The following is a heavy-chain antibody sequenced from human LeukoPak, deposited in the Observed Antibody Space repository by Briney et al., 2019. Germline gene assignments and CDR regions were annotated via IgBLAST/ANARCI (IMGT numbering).Heavy chain of an antibody. J-gene: IGHJ6*02. V-gene: IGHV4-39*01. D-gene: IGHD2-15*01. CDR3: ARHCCSAPSKRVFDT. CDR2: ISYSGNT. CDR1: GGSIISSDYH. Sequence: SETLSLTCTVSGGSIISSDYHWGWVRQPPGKGLEWIGTISYSGNTDYNPSLRSRVTISVDTSNNQFSLRLGSVTAADTAIYHCARHCCSAPSKRVFDTWGQGTTVTVSS.